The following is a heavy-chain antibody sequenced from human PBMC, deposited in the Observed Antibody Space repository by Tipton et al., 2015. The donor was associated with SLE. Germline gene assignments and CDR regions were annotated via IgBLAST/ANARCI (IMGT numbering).Heavy chain of an antibody. J-gene: IGHJ4*02. CDR3: ASAVGPTTSLDY. D-gene: IGHD1-26*01. CDR1: DGSISSTVYY. Sequence: GLVKPSETLSLTCTFTDGSISSTVYYWAWIRQPPGEGLEWIGSVYYTGSTYYNPSLPSLKSRVTISLDTSKNQFSLKMTSLTAADTAIYYCASAVGPTTSLDYWGLGTLVTVSS. V-gene: IGHV4-39*01. CDR2: VYYTGST.